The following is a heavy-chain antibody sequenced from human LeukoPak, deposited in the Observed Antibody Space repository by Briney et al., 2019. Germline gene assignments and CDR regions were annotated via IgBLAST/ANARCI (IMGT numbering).Heavy chain of an antibody. CDR2: IKQDGSEK. J-gene: IGHJ4*02. Sequence: PGGSLRLSCAASGFTFTNYWMSWVRQAPGKGLEWVANIKQDGSEKYYVDSVKGRFTISRDNAKNSLYLQMNTLRAEDTAVYYCARKPNIAVAGPEGYWGQGTLVTVSS. V-gene: IGHV3-7*02. D-gene: IGHD6-19*01. CDR1: GFTFTNYW. CDR3: ARKPNIAVAGPEGY.